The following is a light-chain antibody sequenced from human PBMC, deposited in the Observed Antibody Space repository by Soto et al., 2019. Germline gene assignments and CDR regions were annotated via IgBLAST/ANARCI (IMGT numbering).Light chain of an antibody. CDR3: QQYKSYPLT. Sequence: DIQMTQSPFSLSASVGDRITITCRASQHIDNYLTWYQQKPGKAPKSLIYAASNLQSGVPSRFAGSVSVTDFTLTISSLQPEDFATYYCQQYKSYPLTFGGGTKVEV. V-gene: IGKV1-16*01. CDR1: QHIDNY. J-gene: IGKJ4*01. CDR2: AAS.